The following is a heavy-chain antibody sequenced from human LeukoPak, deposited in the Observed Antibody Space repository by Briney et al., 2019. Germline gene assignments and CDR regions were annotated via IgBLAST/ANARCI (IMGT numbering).Heavy chain of an antibody. V-gene: IGHV4-59*08. CDR2: IYYSGST. D-gene: IGHD3-3*01. CDR1: GGSISSYY. J-gene: IGHJ5*02. CDR3: ARSYYDFWSGLVWFDP. Sequence: SETLSLTCTVYGGSISSYYWSWIRQPPGKGLEWIGYIYYSGSTNYNPSLKSRVTISVDTSKKQFSLKLSSVTAADTAVYYCARSYYDFWSGLVWFDPWGQGTLVTVSS.